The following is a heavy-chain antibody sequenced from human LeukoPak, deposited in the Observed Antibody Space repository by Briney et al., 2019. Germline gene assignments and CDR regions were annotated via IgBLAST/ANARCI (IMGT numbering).Heavy chain of an antibody. J-gene: IGHJ6*03. CDR2: IYYSGST. CDR3: ARGRYYYDSSGYYPGYYMDV. CDR1: GGSISSYY. V-gene: IGHV4-59*12. Sequence: SETLSLTCTVSGGSISSYYWSWIRQPPGKGLDWIGYIYYSGSTNYNPSLKSRVTISVDTSKNQFSLKLSSVTAADTAVYYCARGRYYYDSSGYYPGYYMDVWGKGTTVTVSS. D-gene: IGHD3-22*01.